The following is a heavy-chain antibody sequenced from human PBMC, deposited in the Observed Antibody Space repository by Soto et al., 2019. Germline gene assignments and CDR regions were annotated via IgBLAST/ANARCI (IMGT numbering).Heavy chain of an antibody. CDR1: GDTFSSHG. CDR3: ARASGRGWYNWFDP. J-gene: IGHJ5*02. V-gene: IGHV1-69*01. D-gene: IGHD6-19*01. Sequence: QVHLVQSGAEVKKPGSSVTVSCKASGDTFSSHGISWVRQAPGQGLEYMGGIIPKFGTTNYAQKFRGRVTITADESTSTAYMEVSSLRYEDTAVYYCARASGRGWYNWFDPWGQGTLVTVSS. CDR2: IIPKFGTT.